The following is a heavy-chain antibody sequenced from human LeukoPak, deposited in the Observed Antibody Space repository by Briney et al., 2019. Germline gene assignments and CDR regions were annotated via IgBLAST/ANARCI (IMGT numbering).Heavy chain of an antibody. V-gene: IGHV3-21*01. Sequence: GGSLRLSCAASGFTFSSYSMNWVRQAPGKVLEWVSSISSSSSYVYYADSVKGRFTISRDNAKNSLYLQMNSLRAEDTAVYYCARDRGRAFDIWGQGTMVTVSS. J-gene: IGHJ3*02. D-gene: IGHD3-10*01. CDR3: ARDRGRAFDI. CDR2: ISSSSSYV. CDR1: GFTFSSYS.